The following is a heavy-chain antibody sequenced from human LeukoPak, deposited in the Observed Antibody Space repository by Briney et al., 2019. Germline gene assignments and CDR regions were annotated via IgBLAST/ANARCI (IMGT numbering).Heavy chain of an antibody. Sequence: GESLKISWKGSGYTFINYWIGWVRQMPGKGLEWMGIIYLADSDARYSPSFQGQVTISADKSISTAYLQWSSLKASDTAMYYCARRQQLADDAFDIWGQGTMVTVSS. J-gene: IGHJ3*02. CDR2: IYLADSDA. CDR1: GYTFINYW. CDR3: ARRQQLADDAFDI. D-gene: IGHD6-13*01. V-gene: IGHV5-51*01.